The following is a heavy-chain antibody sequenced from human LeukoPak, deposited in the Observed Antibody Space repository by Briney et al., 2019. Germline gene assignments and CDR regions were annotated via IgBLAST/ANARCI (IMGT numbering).Heavy chain of an antibody. J-gene: IGHJ4*02. CDR1: GFTVKTYD. CDR2: FGISGTI. V-gene: IGHV3-48*01. CDR3: AGFGVYPY. D-gene: IGHD5/OR15-5a*01. Sequence: GGPLRLSCAVSGFTVKTYDMHWVRQAPGEGPEWIAYFGISGTIYYADSVRGRFTISRDNAKNSLFLQMNSLRVDDTAIYYCAGFGVYPYWGQGTPVTVSS.